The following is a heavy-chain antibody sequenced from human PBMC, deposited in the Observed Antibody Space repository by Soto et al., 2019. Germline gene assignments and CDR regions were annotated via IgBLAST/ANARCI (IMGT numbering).Heavy chain of an antibody. J-gene: IGHJ5*02. V-gene: IGHV1-18*01. Sequence: QVQLVQSGAEVKKPGAPVKVSCKSSGYTFSSYGIAWVRQAPGQGLEWMGWISAYNGNTNYAQHLQGRVTMTPDTSTSTAYMALRSLRSDDTAVYCWARWGPTNAPWGQGTLVTVAS. CDR2: ISAYNGNT. CDR1: GYTFSSYG. D-gene: IGHD2-8*01. CDR3: ARWGPTNAP.